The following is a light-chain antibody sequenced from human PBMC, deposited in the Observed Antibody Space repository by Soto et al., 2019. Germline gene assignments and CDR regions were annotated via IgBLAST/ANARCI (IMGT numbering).Light chain of an antibody. V-gene: IGKV1-39*01. CDR3: QQYLNVPLT. CDR2: AAS. CDR1: QSISTY. J-gene: IGKJ5*01. Sequence: DILMTQSPSSLSATVGDRVTITCRASQSISTYLNWYHHKPGKAPKLLIYAASSLQSGVPSRFSGSGSGTDFTLTISSLQPEDIATYYCQQYLNVPLTFGQGTRLEI.